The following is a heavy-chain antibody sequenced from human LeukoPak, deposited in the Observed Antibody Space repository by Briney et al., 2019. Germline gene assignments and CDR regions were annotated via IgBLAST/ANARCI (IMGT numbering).Heavy chain of an antibody. Sequence: SETLSLTCTVSAGSISSYYWSLIRQPPGKGLEWIGYIYYSGSTNYNPSLKSRVTISVDTSKNQFSLKLSSVTAADTAVYYCARHGPESGSTQFDYWGQGTLVTVSS. J-gene: IGHJ4*02. CDR1: AGSISSYY. CDR3: ARHGPESGSTQFDY. CDR2: IYYSGST. V-gene: IGHV4-59*08. D-gene: IGHD1-26*01.